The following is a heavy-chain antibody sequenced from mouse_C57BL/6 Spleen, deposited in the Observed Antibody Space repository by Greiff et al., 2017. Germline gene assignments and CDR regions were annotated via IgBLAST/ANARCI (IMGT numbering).Heavy chain of an antibody. D-gene: IGHD1-1*01. V-gene: IGHV1-55*01. CDR3: ARGATVVKGPYFDY. J-gene: IGHJ2*01. Sequence: VQLQQPGAELVKPGASVKLSCKASGYTFTSYWINWVKQRPGHGLEWIGDIYPGRGSTNYNEKLKSKATLTVDTSYSTAYRQLSSLTAEDYAVYCCARGATVVKGPYFDYWGKATTLTVSS. CDR1: GYTFTSYW. CDR2: IYPGRGST.